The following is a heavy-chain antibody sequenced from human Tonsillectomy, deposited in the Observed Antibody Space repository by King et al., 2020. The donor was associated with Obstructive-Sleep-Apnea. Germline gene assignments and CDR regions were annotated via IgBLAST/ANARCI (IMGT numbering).Heavy chain of an antibody. CDR2: IYYTGST. D-gene: IGHD5-12*01. CDR1: GGSLSSSSYY. J-gene: IGHJ4*02. Sequence: QLQESGPGLVKPSETLSLTCTVSGGSLSSSSYYWGWIRQPPGKGLEWIGNIYYTGSTHYNPSLKSRVTISVDTSKNQFSLKLSSVTAADTAVYYCARDHSVATIGAPDYWGQGTLAT. CDR3: ARDHSVATIGAPDY. V-gene: IGHV4-39*07.